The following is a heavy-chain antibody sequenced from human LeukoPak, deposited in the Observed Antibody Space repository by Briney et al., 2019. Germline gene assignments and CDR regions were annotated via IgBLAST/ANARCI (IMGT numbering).Heavy chain of an antibody. J-gene: IGHJ6*02. CDR1: GFTFSSYA. CDR3: AKFYDFWSGYYNGMDV. V-gene: IGHV3-23*01. D-gene: IGHD3-3*01. Sequence: GGSLRLSCAASGFTFSSYAMSWVRQAPGKGLEWVSAISGSGGSTYYADSVKGRFTISRDNSKNTLYLQMNSLRAEDTAVYYCAKFYDFWSGYYNGMDVWGQGTMVTVSS. CDR2: ISGSGGST.